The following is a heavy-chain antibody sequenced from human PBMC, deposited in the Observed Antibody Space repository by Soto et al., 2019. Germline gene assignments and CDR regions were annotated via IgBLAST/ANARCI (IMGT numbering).Heavy chain of an antibody. Sequence: SETLSLTCTVSGGSISSYYWSWIRQPPGKGLEWIGYIYYSGSTNYNPSLKSRVTISVDTSKNQFSLKLSSVTAADTAVYYCARGDDGDFYYYYYYMDVWGKGTTVTVSS. D-gene: IGHD4-17*01. V-gene: IGHV4-59*01. CDR3: ARGDDGDFYYYYYYMDV. CDR2: IYYSGST. CDR1: GGSISSYY. J-gene: IGHJ6*03.